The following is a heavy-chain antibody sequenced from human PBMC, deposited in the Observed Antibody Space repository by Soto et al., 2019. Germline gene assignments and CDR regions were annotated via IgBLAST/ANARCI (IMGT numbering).Heavy chain of an antibody. J-gene: IGHJ5*02. CDR1: GFTFSSYE. V-gene: IGHV3-48*03. D-gene: IGHD2-2*01. CDR3: ARGADILDHCSSSSCYGWFDP. CDR2: ISSSSVI. Sequence: GGSLRLSCAASGFTFSSYEMNWVRQAPGKGLEWVSYISSSSVINYADSVKGRFTISRDNAKKSLYLQMHSLRAEDTAVYYCARGADILDHCSSSSCYGWFDPWGQGTLVTVSS.